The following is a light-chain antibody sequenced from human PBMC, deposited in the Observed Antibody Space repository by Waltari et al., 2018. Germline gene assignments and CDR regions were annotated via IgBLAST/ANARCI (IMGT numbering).Light chain of an antibody. CDR2: GAS. J-gene: IGKJ1*01. CDR3: QQFGSSPEM. Sequence: IVLTQSPGTLSLSPGEGATLSCRASQSINTYLAWYQQRPGQAPRLLIYGASTRANGTPDRFSGSGSGTDFTLSISRLEPEDFAVYYCQQFGSSPEMFGPGTKVEIK. V-gene: IGKV3-20*01. CDR1: QSINTY.